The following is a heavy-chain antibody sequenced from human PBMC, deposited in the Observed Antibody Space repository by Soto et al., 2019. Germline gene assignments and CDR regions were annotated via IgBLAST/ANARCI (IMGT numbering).Heavy chain of an antibody. CDR3: ARVRPLVGYFYYCMDV. CDR1: GYTFTNYG. Sequence: QVQLLQSGAEVKKPGASVKVSCKASGYTFTNYGITWVRQAPGQGLEWMGWIGAYNGDTHYTERLQGRVTMTTDTSASTAYMELRGLRSDDTAVYYCARVRPLVGYFYYCMDVWGKGTTVTVSS. D-gene: IGHD6-6*01. CDR2: IGAYNGDT. J-gene: IGHJ6*03. V-gene: IGHV1-18*01.